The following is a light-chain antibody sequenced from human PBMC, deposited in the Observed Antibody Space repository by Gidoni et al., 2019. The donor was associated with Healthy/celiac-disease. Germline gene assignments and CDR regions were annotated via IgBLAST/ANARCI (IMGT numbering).Light chain of an antibody. CDR1: QSVSSSY. CDR3: QQYGSSPRT. Sequence: EIVLTQSPGTLSLSPGERATLSCRVIQSVSSSYLAWYQQKPVQSPRLLIYGASSRATGIPDRFSGSGSVTDFTLTISRLEPEDFAVYYCQQYGSSPRTFGQGTKVEIK. V-gene: IGKV3-20*01. CDR2: GAS. J-gene: IGKJ1*01.